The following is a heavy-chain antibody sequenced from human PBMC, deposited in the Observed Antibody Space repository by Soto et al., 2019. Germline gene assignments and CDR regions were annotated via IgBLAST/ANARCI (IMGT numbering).Heavy chain of an antibody. Sequence: ASVKVSCKASGYTFTSYGISWVRQAPGQGLEWMGWISAYNGNTNYAQKLQGRVTMTTDTSTSTAYMELRSLRSDDTAVYYCARDWKGRHDSSGPRDYWGQGTLVTVSS. V-gene: IGHV1-18*01. D-gene: IGHD3-22*01. CDR3: ARDWKGRHDSSGPRDY. CDR1: GYTFTSYG. CDR2: ISAYNGNT. J-gene: IGHJ4*02.